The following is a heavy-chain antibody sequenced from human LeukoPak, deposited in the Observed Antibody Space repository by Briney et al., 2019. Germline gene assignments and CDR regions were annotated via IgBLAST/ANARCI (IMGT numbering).Heavy chain of an antibody. CDR2: ISYDGSYK. Sequence: PGGSLRLSCAASGFTFSSYGMHWVRQTPGKGLEWVAVISYDGSYKYYADSVKGRFTISRDNSKNTLYLQVNSLRAEDTAVYYCAKDTGYDYYYYYMDVWGKGTTVTVSS. V-gene: IGHV3-30*18. CDR3: AKDTGYDYYYYYMDV. D-gene: IGHD5-12*01. CDR1: GFTFSSYG. J-gene: IGHJ6*03.